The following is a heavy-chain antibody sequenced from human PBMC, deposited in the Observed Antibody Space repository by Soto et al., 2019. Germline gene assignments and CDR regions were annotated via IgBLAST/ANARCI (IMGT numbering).Heavy chain of an antibody. CDR1: GYTFTGYH. V-gene: IGHV1-18*04. D-gene: IGHD5-12*01. J-gene: IGHJ6*02. CDR3: AREGVAPYYYYGMDV. Sequence: ASVKVSCKASGYTFTGYHMHWVRQAPGQGLEWMGWISTYNGDTNYAQTFQGRVTMTTDTSTSTVHMEVRSLRSDDTAVYYCAREGVAPYYYYGMDVWGQGTPVTVSS. CDR2: ISTYNGDT.